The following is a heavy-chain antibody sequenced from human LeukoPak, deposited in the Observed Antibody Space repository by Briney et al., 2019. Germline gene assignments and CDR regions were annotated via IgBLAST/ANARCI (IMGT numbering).Heavy chain of an antibody. V-gene: IGHV3-9*01. CDR3: GRSAYTAIDY. D-gene: IGHD5-18*01. J-gene: IGHJ4*02. CDR1: GFTFDDYA. CDR2: ISWNSGSR. Sequence: PGGSLRLSCAASGFTFDDYAMHWVRQAPGKGLEWVSGISWNSGSRGYADSVKGRFTVSRDNAKNSLYLQMNSLRAEDTAVYYCGRSAYTAIDYWGQGTLVTVSS.